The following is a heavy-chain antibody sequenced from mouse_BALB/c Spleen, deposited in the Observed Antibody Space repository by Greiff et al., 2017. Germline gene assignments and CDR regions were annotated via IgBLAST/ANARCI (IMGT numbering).Heavy chain of an antibody. V-gene: IGHV5-6-3*01. CDR2: INSNGGST. CDR1: GFTFSSYG. D-gene: IGHD1-2*01. CDR3: ARDESITTAKFAY. J-gene: IGHJ3*01. Sequence: VQLKESGGGLVQPGGSLKLSCAASGFTFSSYGMSWVRQTPDKRLELVATINSNGGSTYYPDSVKGRFTISRDNAKNTLYLQMSSLKSEDTAMYYCARDESITTAKFAYWGQGTLVTVSA.